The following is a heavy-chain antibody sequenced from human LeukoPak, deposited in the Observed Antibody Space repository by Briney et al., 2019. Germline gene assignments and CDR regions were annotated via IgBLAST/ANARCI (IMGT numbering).Heavy chain of an antibody. D-gene: IGHD6-13*01. J-gene: IGHJ4*02. V-gene: IGHV2-70*11. CDR3: ARIAAAGTYYFDY. CDR1: GGSISSYYW. Sequence: TLSLTCTVSGGSISSYYWSWIRQPPGKALEWLARIDWDDDKYYSTSLKTRLTISKDTSKNQVVLTMTNMDPVDTATYYCARIAAAGTYYFDYWGQGTLVTVSS. CDR2: IDWDDDK.